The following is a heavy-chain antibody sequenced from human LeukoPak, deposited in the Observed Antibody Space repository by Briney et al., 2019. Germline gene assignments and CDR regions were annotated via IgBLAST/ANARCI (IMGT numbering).Heavy chain of an antibody. Sequence: SETLSLTCAVYGGSFSGYYWSWIRQPPGKGLEWIGEINHSGSTNYNPSLKSRVTISVDTSKNQFSLKLSSVTAADTALYYCARHPSGSSFDYWGQGALVTVSS. V-gene: IGHV4-34*01. CDR1: GGSFSGYY. CDR3: ARHPSGSSFDY. D-gene: IGHD1-26*01. J-gene: IGHJ4*02. CDR2: INHSGST.